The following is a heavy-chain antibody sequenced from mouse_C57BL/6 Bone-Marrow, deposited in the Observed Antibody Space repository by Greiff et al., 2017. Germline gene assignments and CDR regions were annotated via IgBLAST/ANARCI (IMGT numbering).Heavy chain of an antibody. CDR2: ISNLAYSI. J-gene: IGHJ4*01. CDR3: ARGYYAMDY. V-gene: IGHV5-15*01. Sequence: EVMLVESGGGLVQPGGSLKLSCAASGFTFSDYGMAWVRQAPRKGPEWVAFISNLAYSIYYADTVTGRVTISRENAKNTLYLEMSSLSSEDTAMYYCARGYYAMDYWGQGTSVTVSS. CDR1: GFTFSDYG.